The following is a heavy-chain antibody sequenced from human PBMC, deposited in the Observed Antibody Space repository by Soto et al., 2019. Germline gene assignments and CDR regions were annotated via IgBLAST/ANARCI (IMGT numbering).Heavy chain of an antibody. CDR1: GFTFSSYW. V-gene: IGHV3-7*01. D-gene: IGHD3-3*01. CDR3: AREGYYDFWSGNDAFDI. J-gene: IGHJ3*02. Sequence: GESLKISCAASGFTFSSYWMSWVRQAPGRGLEWVANIKQDGSEKYYVDSVKGRFTISRDNAKNSLYLQMNSLRAEDTAVYYCAREGYYDFWSGNDAFDIWGQGTMVTVSS. CDR2: IKQDGSEK.